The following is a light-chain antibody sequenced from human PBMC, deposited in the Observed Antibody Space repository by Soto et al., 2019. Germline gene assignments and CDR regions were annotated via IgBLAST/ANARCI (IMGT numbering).Light chain of an antibody. CDR1: QSVGNN. V-gene: IGKV3-15*01. J-gene: IGKJ4*01. CDR2: ATS. Sequence: EIVLTQSPATLSVSPGERATLSCRASQSVGNNFAWYQQKPGQAPRLLIFATSTRATGVPARFSGSGSWTEFTLTISSLQSEDFAVYYCQQYGDWPITFGGGAKVEIE. CDR3: QQYGDWPIT.